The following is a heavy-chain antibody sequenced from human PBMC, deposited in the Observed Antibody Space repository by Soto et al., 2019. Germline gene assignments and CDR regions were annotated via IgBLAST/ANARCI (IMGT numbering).Heavy chain of an antibody. V-gene: IGHV4-59*11. CDR3: ARNTGGDYYDSSGSARYYYYYGMDV. J-gene: IGHJ6*02. CDR2: IYYTGST. CDR1: GGAFGSHY. D-gene: IGHD3-22*01. Sequence: SETLSLTCTVSGGAFGSHYWSWVRQSPGKGLEWFGYIYYTGSTYYNPSLKGRVTISVDTSKNQFSLKLSSVTAADTAVYYCARNTGGDYYDSSGSARYYYYYGMDVWGQGTTVT.